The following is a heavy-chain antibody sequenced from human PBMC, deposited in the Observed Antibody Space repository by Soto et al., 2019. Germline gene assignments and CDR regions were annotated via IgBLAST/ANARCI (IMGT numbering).Heavy chain of an antibody. D-gene: IGHD2-21*02. V-gene: IGHV1-3*05. J-gene: IGHJ4*02. CDR3: ARSIVVVTALDY. CDR1: GYTFTIYA. Sequence: QVQLVQSGAEEKKPGASVKVSCKASGYTFTIYAMHPVRQAPGQRLEWMGWINAGNGTTQYSQKFQGRVTITRDTSASKAYMEMSSLRSEDTAVYYCARSIVVVTALDYWGPGTLVTVSA. CDR2: INAGNGTT.